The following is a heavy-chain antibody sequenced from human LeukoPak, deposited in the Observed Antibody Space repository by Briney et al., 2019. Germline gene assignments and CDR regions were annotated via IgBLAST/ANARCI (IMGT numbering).Heavy chain of an antibody. CDR2: INPNSGGT. J-gene: IGHJ4*02. CDR3: ARVLRYCSSTSCSRFDY. D-gene: IGHD2-2*01. Sequence: ASVKVSCKASGYTFTGYYTHWVRQAPGQGLEWMGWINPNSGGTNYAQKFQGRVTMTRDTSISTAYMELSRLRSDDTAVYYCARVLRYCSSTSCSRFDYWGTGTLVTVSS. CDR1: GYTFTGYY. V-gene: IGHV1-2*02.